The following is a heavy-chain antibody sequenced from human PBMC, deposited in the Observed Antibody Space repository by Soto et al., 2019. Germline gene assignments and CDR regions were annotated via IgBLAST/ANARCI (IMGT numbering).Heavy chain of an antibody. CDR2: IYSGGST. J-gene: IGHJ4*02. D-gene: IGHD3-16*01. CDR3: ARDPWASDY. Sequence: PGGSLRLSCAASGVTVSTKYMGGVRQAPGKGLEWVSVIYSGGSTFYADSVRGRFTISRDNSKNTVNLQMNSLRAEDTAVYYCARDPWASDYWGQRTLVTVSS. V-gene: IGHV3-66*01. CDR1: GVTVSTKY.